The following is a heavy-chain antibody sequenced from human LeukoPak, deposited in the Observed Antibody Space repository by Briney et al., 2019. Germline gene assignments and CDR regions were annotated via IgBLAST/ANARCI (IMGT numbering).Heavy chain of an antibody. CDR2: IWYDGSNK. J-gene: IGHJ3*02. Sequence: GRSLRLSCAASGFTFSSYGMHWARQAPGKGLEWVAVIWYDGSNKYYADSVKGRFTISRDNSKNTLYLQMNSLRAEDTAVYYCARDVTISNWKYVGDAFDIWGQGTMVTVSS. CDR1: GFTFSSYG. D-gene: IGHD1-7*01. V-gene: IGHV3-33*01. CDR3: ARDVTISNWKYVGDAFDI.